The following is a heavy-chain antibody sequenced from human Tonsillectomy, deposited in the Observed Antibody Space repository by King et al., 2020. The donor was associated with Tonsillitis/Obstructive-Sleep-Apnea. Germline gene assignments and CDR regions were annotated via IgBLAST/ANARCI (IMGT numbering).Heavy chain of an antibody. Sequence: VQLQESYPGLVKPSETLSLTCAVSGGSISSSNWWSGVRQPPGKGLEWIGESYHSWSTNYNPYLKRRVTLSVDTSKHQVSLKLTSVTAADTAVYYCARNGYCSSTTCYSYYYYYMDVWGKGTTVTVSS. CDR1: GGSISSSNW. CDR2: SYHSWST. V-gene: IGHV4-4*02. J-gene: IGHJ6*03. D-gene: IGHD2-2*02. CDR3: ARNGYCSSTTCYSYYYYYMDV.